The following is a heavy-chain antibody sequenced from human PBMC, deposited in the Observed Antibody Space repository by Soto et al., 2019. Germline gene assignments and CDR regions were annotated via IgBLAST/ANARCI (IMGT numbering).Heavy chain of an antibody. J-gene: IGHJ4*02. CDR2: ISSSGSTI. CDR3: AREKRTAGSCFDY. V-gene: IGHV3-48*03. CDR1: VFTFSSYE. D-gene: IGHD2-15*01. Sequence: GGSLRLCWAASVFTFSSYEMNWVRQAPVNGLECVSYISSSGSTIYYADSVKGRFTISRDNAKNSLYLQMNSLRAEDTAVYYCAREKRTAGSCFDYWAQRTLVTVSS.